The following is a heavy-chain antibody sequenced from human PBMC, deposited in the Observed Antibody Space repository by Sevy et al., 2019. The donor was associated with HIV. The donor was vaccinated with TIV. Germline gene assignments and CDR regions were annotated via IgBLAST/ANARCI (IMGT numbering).Heavy chain of an antibody. V-gene: IGHV3-74*01. Sequence: GGSLRLSCAASGFTFRSYWMHWVRRAPGKGLVWVSRINDDGSSTRYADSVKGRFSISRDNAKNTLYLQMNSLRDEDTAVYFCAREDSSSWSFDYWGQGTLVTVSS. CDR1: GFTFRSYW. J-gene: IGHJ4*02. CDR2: INDDGSST. CDR3: AREDSSSWSFDY. D-gene: IGHD6-13*01.